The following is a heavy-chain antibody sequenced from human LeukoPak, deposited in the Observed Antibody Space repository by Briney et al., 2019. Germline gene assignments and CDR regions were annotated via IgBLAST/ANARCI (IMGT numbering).Heavy chain of an antibody. D-gene: IGHD5-24*01. J-gene: IGHJ4*02. CDR1: GYTFSSYW. CDR2: INSDGSST. CDR3: ARDGLAAITFDY. V-gene: IGHV3-74*01. Sequence: GGSLRLSCVASGYTFSSYWMHWVRQAPGKGLVWVSHINSDGSSTTYADSVKGRFTISRDNAKNTLYLQMNSLRAEDTAVYYCARDGLAAITFDYWGQGILVTVSS.